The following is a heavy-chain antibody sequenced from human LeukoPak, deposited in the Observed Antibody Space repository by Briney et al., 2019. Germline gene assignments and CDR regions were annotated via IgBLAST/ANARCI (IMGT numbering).Heavy chain of an antibody. D-gene: IGHD1-26*01. Sequence: GGSLRLSCAASGFTFSSYEMNSVRQAPEKGLEWVSYISSSGRTKYYADSVKGRFTISRDNAKNSLYLQMNSLRAEDTAVYYCARGKWEPLDYWGQGTLVTVSS. CDR3: ARGKWEPLDY. V-gene: IGHV3-48*03. J-gene: IGHJ4*02. CDR1: GFTFSSYE. CDR2: ISSSGRTK.